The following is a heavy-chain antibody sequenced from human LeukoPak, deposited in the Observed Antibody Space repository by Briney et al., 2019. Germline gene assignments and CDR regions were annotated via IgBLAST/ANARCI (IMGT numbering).Heavy chain of an antibody. D-gene: IGHD1-26*01. CDR3: ARDSSGSYLRGGIDY. J-gene: IGHJ4*02. Sequence: SETLTLTCTASGFSISSGGYSWSCLPQPQGQGLEWIGYIYYSGSTNYNPSLKSRVTISVDTSKDQSSLKLSSVTAADTAVYYCARDSSGSYLRGGIDYWGQGTLVTVSS. CDR1: GFSISSGGYS. V-gene: IGHV4-61*08. CDR2: IYYSGST.